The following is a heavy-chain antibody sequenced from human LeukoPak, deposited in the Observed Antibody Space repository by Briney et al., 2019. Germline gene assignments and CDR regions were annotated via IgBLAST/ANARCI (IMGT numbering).Heavy chain of an antibody. CDR2: ISGSGGST. Sequence: PGGSLRLSCAASGFTFSSYSRNWVRQPPGKGLEWVSAISGSGGSTYYADSVKGRFTISRDNSKNTLYLQMNSLRAEDTAVYYCAKTLGLAAAWPWFDPWGQGTLVTVSS. V-gene: IGHV3-23*01. CDR3: AKTLGLAAAWPWFDP. J-gene: IGHJ5*02. CDR1: GFTFSSYS. D-gene: IGHD6-13*01.